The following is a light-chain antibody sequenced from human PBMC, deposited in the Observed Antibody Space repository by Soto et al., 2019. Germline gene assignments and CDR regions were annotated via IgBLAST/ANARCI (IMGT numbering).Light chain of an antibody. CDR2: DAS. CDR1: QSFSGY. CDR3: QQRSNWPPVIT. J-gene: IGKJ5*01. V-gene: IGKV3-11*01. Sequence: DILLTQSPATLSLSPGERATLSCRASQSFSGYLAWYQQKPGQAPRLLIYDASKRATGIPARFSGRGTGKHFTPTISSLEPEDFAVYFCQQRSNWPPVITFGQGPRLQ.